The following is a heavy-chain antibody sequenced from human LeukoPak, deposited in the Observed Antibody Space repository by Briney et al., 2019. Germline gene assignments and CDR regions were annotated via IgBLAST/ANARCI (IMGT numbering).Heavy chain of an antibody. CDR3: ARGFHGGSVRPVDAFDI. Sequence: SETLSLTCTVPGGSISSGSYYWSWIRQPAGKGLEWIGRIYTSGSTNYNPSLKSRVTISVDTSKNQFSLKLSSVTAADTAVYYCARGFHGGSVRPVDAFDIWGQGTMVTVSS. CDR1: GGSISSGSYY. CDR2: IYTSGST. D-gene: IGHD6-25*01. V-gene: IGHV4-61*02. J-gene: IGHJ3*02.